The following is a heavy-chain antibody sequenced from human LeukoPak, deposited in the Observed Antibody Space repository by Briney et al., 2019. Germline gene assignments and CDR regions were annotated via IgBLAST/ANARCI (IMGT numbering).Heavy chain of an antibody. CDR1: GGSISSYY. Sequence: SETLSLTCTVSGGSISSYYWSWIRQPPGKGLEWIGEINHSGSTNYNPSLKSRVTISVDTSKNQLSLKLSSVTAADTAVYYCARRIVGATNYFDPWGQGTLVTVSS. J-gene: IGHJ5*02. CDR2: INHSGST. D-gene: IGHD1-26*01. V-gene: IGHV4-34*01. CDR3: ARRIVGATNYFDP.